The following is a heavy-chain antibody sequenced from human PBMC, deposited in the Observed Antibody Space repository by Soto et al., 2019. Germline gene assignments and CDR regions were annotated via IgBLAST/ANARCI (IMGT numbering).Heavy chain of an antibody. Sequence: PPETLSLTCNVSGGSIRSNYWSWIRQPAGKALEWTGRIYTSGTTNYNPSLKSRATMLIDTSKNQFSLILSSVTAADTGVYYCAREGASGFGMDVWGQGTTVTVSS. J-gene: IGHJ6*02. CDR2: IYTSGTT. CDR3: AREGASGFGMDV. CDR1: GGSIRSNY. D-gene: IGHD1-26*01. V-gene: IGHV4-4*07.